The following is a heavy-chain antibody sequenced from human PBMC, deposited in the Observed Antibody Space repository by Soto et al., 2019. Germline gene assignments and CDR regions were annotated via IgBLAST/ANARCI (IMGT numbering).Heavy chain of an antibody. D-gene: IGHD1-26*01. Sequence: PGGSLRLSCAASGFTFSSYAMHWVRQAPGKGLEWVAVISYDGSNKYYADSVKGRFTISRDNSKNTLYLQMNSLRAEDTAVYYCARTRIVGATGDAFDIWGQGTMVTVSS. V-gene: IGHV3-30-3*01. CDR1: GFTFSSYA. J-gene: IGHJ3*02. CDR2: ISYDGSNK. CDR3: ARTRIVGATGDAFDI.